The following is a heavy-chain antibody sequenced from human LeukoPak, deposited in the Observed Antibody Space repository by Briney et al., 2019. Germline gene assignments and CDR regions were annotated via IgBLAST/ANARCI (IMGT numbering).Heavy chain of an antibody. J-gene: IGHJ4*02. D-gene: IGHD1-26*01. Sequence: SETLSLTCAVYGGSFSGYYWSWIRQPPGKGLEWIGEINHSGSTNYNPSLKSRVTISVDTSKNQFSLKLSSVTAADTAVYYCARQRSGSSKGGYFDYWGQGTLVTVSS. CDR1: GGSFSGYY. CDR3: ARQRSGSSKGGYFDY. V-gene: IGHV4-34*01. CDR2: INHSGST.